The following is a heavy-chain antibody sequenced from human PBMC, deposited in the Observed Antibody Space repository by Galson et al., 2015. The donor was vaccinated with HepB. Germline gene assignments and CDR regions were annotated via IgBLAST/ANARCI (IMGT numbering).Heavy chain of an antibody. CDR3: ARVSYYRSAMRDYTYYYMDV. CDR1: GGSISSYY. D-gene: IGHD3-10*01. Sequence: TLSLTCTVSGGSISSYYWSWIRQPPGKGLEWIGYIYYNGSTNYNPSLKRRVTISVDTSKSQFSLKLSSVTAADTAVYYCARVSYYRSAMRDYTYYYMDVWGKGTTVTVSS. V-gene: IGHV4-59*01. J-gene: IGHJ6*03. CDR2: IYYNGST.